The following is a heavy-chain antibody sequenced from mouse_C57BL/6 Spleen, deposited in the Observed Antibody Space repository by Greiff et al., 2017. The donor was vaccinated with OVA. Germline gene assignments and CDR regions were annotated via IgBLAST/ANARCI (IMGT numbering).Heavy chain of an antibody. CDR2: IDPANGNT. J-gene: IGHJ4*01. CDR1: GFNFKNTY. Sequence: VQLQQSVAELVRPGASVKLSCTASGFNFKNTYMHWVKQRPEQGLEWIGRIDPANGNTKYAPKFQGKATITADTSSNTAYLQLSSLTSEDTAIYYCARETTVVAYYAMDYWGQGTSVTVSS. V-gene: IGHV14-3*01. CDR3: ARETTVVAYYAMDY. D-gene: IGHD1-1*01.